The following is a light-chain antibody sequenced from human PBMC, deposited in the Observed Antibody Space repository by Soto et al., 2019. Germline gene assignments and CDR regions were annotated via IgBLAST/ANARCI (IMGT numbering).Light chain of an antibody. CDR3: QQYNNWPRT. CDR1: QSISSSY. CDR2: GAS. Sequence: EIVLTHSPGTLSLSPWEIATLSCRASQSISSSYLAWYQQKPGQAPRLLIYGASTRATGIPARFSGSGSGTEFTLTISSLQSEDFAVYYCQQYNNWPRTFGQGTKVDNK. J-gene: IGKJ1*01. V-gene: IGKV3-15*01.